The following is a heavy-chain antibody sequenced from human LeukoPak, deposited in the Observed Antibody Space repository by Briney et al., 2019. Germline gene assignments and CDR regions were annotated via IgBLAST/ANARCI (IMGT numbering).Heavy chain of an antibody. V-gene: IGHV1-2*02. J-gene: IGHJ3*02. D-gene: IGHD2-15*01. CDR1: GYTFTGYY. CDR3: AIEPPLVVVDSDAFDI. CDR2: INPNSGGT. Sequence: GASVKVSCKASGYTFTGYYMHWVRQAPGQGLEWMGWINPNSGGTNYAQKFQGRVTMTRDTSISTAYMELSRLRSDDTAVYYCAIEPPLVVVDSDAFDIWGQGTLVTVSS.